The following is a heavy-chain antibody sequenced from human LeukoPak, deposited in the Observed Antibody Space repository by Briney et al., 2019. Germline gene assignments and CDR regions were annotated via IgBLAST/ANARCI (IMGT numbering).Heavy chain of an antibody. Sequence: GGSLRLSCAASGLTFSSYAMNWVRQAPGKGLEWVSAISGSGGNTYYADSVKGRFTISRDNSKNTLYLQMNSLRAEDTAVYYCAKDVRTYCTNGVCFPNWFDPWGQGTLVTVSS. J-gene: IGHJ5*02. CDR2: ISGSGGNT. V-gene: IGHV3-23*01. D-gene: IGHD2-8*01. CDR1: GLTFSSYA. CDR3: AKDVRTYCTNGVCFPNWFDP.